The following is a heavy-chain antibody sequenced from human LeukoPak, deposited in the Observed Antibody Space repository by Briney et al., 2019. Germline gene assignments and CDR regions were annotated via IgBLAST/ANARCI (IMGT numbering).Heavy chain of an antibody. CDR3: ARVGDMEAFDI. V-gene: IGHV3-30-3*01. Sequence: GGSLRLSCAASGFTFSRSAMHWVRQAPGKGLEWVAIFSYDGSNKFYSDSVRGRFTISRDNSKNTMFLQMNSLRAEDTAVYYCARVGDMEAFDIWGQGTRVTVSS. CDR2: FSYDGSNK. CDR1: GFTFSRSA. D-gene: IGHD3-16*01. J-gene: IGHJ3*02.